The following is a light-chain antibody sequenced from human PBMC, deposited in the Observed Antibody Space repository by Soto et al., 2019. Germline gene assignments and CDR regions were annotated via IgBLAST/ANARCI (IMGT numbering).Light chain of an antibody. J-gene: IGKJ1*01. CDR1: QSVSSN. V-gene: IGKV3-15*01. CDR3: QQSHNWPRT. CDR2: GAS. Sequence: EIVMTQSPATLSVSPGERATLSCRASQSVSSNLVWYQQKPGQAPRLLIFGASTRATGIPARFSGSGSGTEFTLTISSLQSEDFAVYYCQQSHNWPRTFGHGTKVDIK.